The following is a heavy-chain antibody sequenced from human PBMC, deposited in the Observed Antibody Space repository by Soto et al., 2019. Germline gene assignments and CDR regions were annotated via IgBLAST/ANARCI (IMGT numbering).Heavy chain of an antibody. CDR2: INPNGGST. J-gene: IGHJ6*03. V-gene: IGHV1-46*03. CDR3: VRATAARQRDYSYHYYLHI. D-gene: IGHD6-6*01. CDR1: GYTFINYY. Sequence: QVQLVQSGAEVKKPGASVKVSCKASGYTFINYYIHWVRQAPGQGLEWMGGINPNGGSTVYAQKFQGRVTLTRDTYTSTVYVELSSLRSDDTAVYFCVRATAARQRDYSYHYYLHIWGKGTTVTVSS.